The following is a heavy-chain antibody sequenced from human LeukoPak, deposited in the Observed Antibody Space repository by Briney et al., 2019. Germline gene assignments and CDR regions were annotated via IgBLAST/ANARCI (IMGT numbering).Heavy chain of an antibody. D-gene: IGHD6-13*01. CDR3: ARGSVYSSSWYY. CDR2: INHSGST. V-gene: IGHV4-34*01. CDR1: GGSISSYY. J-gene: IGHJ4*02. Sequence: PSETLSLTCTVSGGSISSYYWSWIRQPPGKGLEWIGEINHSGSTNYNPSLKSRVTISVDTSKNQFSLKLSSVTAADTAVYYCARGSVYSSSWYYWGQGTLVTVSS.